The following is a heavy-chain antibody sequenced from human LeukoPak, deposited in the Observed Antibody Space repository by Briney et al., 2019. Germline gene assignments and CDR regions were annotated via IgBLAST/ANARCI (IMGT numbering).Heavy chain of an antibody. CDR1: DLPVSINY. Sequence: GGSLRLSCAASDLPVSINYMTWVRQAPGKGLEWVSVIYSGGTTFYADSVKGRFTISRDNSKNTLYLQMTSLRAEDTAVYYCARGGDAFDIWGQGTMVSVSS. J-gene: IGHJ3*02. V-gene: IGHV3-53*01. CDR2: IYSGGTT. D-gene: IGHD2-15*01. CDR3: ARGGDAFDI.